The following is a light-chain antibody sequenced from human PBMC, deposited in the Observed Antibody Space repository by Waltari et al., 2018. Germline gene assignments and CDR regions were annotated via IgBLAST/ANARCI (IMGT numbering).Light chain of an antibody. V-gene: IGLV2-14*01. J-gene: IGLJ3*02. Sequence: QSALTQPASVSGSPGQSITIPCTGTSSDVGAYRYVSWYQQFPGKVPKLIIYDVIRRPSGVSNRFSGSKSGNTASLTISGLQGEDEAHYYCNSYTNNSTLVFGGGTELTVL. CDR1: SSDVGAYRY. CDR2: DVI. CDR3: NSYTNNSTLV.